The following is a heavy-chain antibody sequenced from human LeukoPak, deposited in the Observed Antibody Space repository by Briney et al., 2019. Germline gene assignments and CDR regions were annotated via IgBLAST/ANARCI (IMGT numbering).Heavy chain of an antibody. CDR2: ITWNSDDM. CDR3: TRVTSWRTGFDY. CDR1: GFSFEAYG. Sequence: GGSLRLSCAATGFSFEAYGMYWVRQAPGKGLEWVSGITWNSDDMAYADSVKGRFTISRDNAKNCLYLQMNSLTVEDTALYYCTRVTSWRTGFDYWGQGTLVTVSS. V-gene: IGHV3-9*01. D-gene: IGHD1-1*01. J-gene: IGHJ4*02.